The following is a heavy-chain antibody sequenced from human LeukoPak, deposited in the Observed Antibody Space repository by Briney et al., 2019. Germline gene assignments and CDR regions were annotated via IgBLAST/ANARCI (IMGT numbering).Heavy chain of an antibody. D-gene: IGHD3-16*01. Sequence: GGSLRLSCATSGFSFTDYPMNWVRQAPGKGLEWISNIRTTAEGAKYAYYADSVKGRFTISGDNAKNLLYLQMNSLRDEDTAVYYCVRDHLYSFDYWGQGTLVTVSS. CDR2: IRTTAEGAKYA. J-gene: IGHJ4*02. V-gene: IGHV3-48*02. CDR1: GFSFTDYP. CDR3: VRDHLYSFDY.